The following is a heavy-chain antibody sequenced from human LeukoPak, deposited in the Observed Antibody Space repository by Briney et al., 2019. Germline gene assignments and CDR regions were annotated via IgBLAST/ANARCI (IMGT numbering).Heavy chain of an antibody. CDR3: AKDEWSGAIFVGAFDF. Sequence: PGRSLRLSCAASGFTFSSYAMHWVRQAPGKGLEWVAVISYDGSNKYYADSVKGRFTISRDNSKNTLCLQMNSLRAEDTAIYYCAKDEWSGAIFVGAFDFWGQGTTVTVSS. V-gene: IGHV3-30-3*01. CDR2: ISYDGSNK. CDR1: GFTFSSYA. J-gene: IGHJ3*01. D-gene: IGHD3-3*01.